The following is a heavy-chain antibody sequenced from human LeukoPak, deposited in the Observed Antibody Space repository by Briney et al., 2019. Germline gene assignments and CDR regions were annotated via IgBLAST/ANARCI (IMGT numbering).Heavy chain of an antibody. CDR1: GYTFTSYY. V-gene: IGHV1-46*03. CDR3: AREGRLDCSSTSCYLDAFDI. CDR2: ISPSGGST. D-gene: IGHD2-2*01. Sequence: ASVKVSCKESGYTFTSYYMHWVRQAPGQGLEWMGKISPSGGSTSYAQKFQGRVTMTRDTSTSTVYTELSSLRSEDTAVYYCAREGRLDCSSTSCYLDAFDIWGQGTMVTVSS. J-gene: IGHJ3*02.